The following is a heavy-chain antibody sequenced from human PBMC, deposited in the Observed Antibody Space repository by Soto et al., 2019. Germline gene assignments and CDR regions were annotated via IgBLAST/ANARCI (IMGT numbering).Heavy chain of an antibody. J-gene: IGHJ6*02. D-gene: IGHD2-21*01. CDR3: ACVGRRPVAVTYYYGMDV. CDR2: ISSSSSYI. V-gene: IGHV3-21*01. CDR1: GFTFSSYS. Sequence: GGSLRLSCAASGFTFSSYSMNWVRQAPGKGMEWVSSISSSSSYIYYADSVKGRFTISRDNAKNTLYLQMNSLRAEDAAVSSFACVGRRPVAVTYYYGMDVWGQGTPVTVSS.